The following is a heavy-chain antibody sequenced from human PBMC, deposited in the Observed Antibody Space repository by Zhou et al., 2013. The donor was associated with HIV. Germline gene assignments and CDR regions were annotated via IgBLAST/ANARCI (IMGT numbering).Heavy chain of an antibody. V-gene: IGHV1-69*05. CDR1: GGTFSSYA. CDR3: ARGGNLLLWFREKHYYYYMDV. CDR2: IIPIFGTA. D-gene: IGHD3-10*01. J-gene: IGHJ6*03. Sequence: QVQLVQSGAEVKKPGSSVKVSCKASGGTFSSYAISWVRQAPGQGLEWMGGIIPIFGTANYAQKFQGRVTITTDESTSTAYMELSSLRSEDTAVYYCARGGNLLLWFREKHYYYYMDVWGKGTTVTVSS.